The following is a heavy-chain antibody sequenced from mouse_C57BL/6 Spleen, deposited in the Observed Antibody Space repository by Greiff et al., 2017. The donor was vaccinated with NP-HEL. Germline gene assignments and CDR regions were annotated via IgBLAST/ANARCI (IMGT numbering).Heavy chain of an antibody. CDR2: INPNNGGT. CDR1: GYTFTDYN. V-gene: IGHV1-22*01. Sequence: EVQLQQSGPELVKPGASVKMSCKASGYTFTDYNMHWVKQSHGKSLEWIGYINPNNGGTSYNQKFKGKATLTVNQSSSTAYMELRSLTSEDSAVYDCSRGRANWYGDYWGQGTTLTVSS. CDR3: SRGRANWYGDY. J-gene: IGHJ2*01. D-gene: IGHD4-1*01.